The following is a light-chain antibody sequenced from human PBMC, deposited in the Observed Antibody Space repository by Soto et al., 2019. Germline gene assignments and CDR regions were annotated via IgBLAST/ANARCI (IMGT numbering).Light chain of an antibody. V-gene: IGLV2-23*01. CDR2: EGS. CDR1: SSDVGSYNL. CDR3: CSYAGSSTSPYV. Sequence: QSVLTQPASVSGSPGQSITISCTGTSSDVGSYNLVSWYQQHPGKAPKLMIYEGSKRPSGVSNRFSGSKSGNTASLTISGLQAEDEADYYCCSYAGSSTSPYVFGTETKVTV. J-gene: IGLJ1*01.